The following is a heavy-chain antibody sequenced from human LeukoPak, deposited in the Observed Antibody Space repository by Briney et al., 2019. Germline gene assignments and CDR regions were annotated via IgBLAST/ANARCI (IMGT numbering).Heavy chain of an antibody. Sequence: GGSLRLSCAASGFTFSSYSMNWVRQAPGKGLEWVSSISSSSSYIYYVDSVKGRFTISRDNAKNSLYLQMNSLRAEDTAVYYCARDGGYYDSSGYPDCWGQGTLVTVSS. CDR2: ISSSSSYI. CDR3: ARDGGYYDSSGYPDC. CDR1: GFTFSSYS. D-gene: IGHD3-22*01. V-gene: IGHV3-21*01. J-gene: IGHJ4*02.